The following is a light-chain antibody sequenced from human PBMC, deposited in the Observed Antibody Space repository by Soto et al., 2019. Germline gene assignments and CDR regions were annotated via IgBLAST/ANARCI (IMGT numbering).Light chain of an antibody. Sequence: QSALTQPASVSGSPGQSITISCAGTSSDVGTYNLVSWFQHHPGRAPILIIYQVNKRPSGLSNRFSGSKSGNTASLTISGLQAEDEADYFCCSYAGSDTFLFGGGNKLTVL. CDR1: SSDVGTYNL. CDR3: CSYAGSDTFL. CDR2: QVN. J-gene: IGLJ2*01. V-gene: IGLV2-23*02.